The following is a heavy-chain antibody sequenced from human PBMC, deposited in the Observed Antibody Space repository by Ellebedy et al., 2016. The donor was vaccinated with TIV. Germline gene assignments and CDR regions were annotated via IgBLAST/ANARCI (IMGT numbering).Heavy chain of an antibody. V-gene: IGHV4-34*01. J-gene: IGHJ4*02. CDR1: GGSFTTYY. CDR2: VLHSGGT. CDR3: ARGARSSDRRFDS. D-gene: IGHD6-19*01. Sequence: MPSETLSLTCTVSGGSFTTYYWSWIRQPPGKGLEWIGEVLHSGGTTYNPSLKSRVTVSADTSKNQFSLNLTSVTAADTAVYCCARGARSSDRRFDSWGQGTLVTVSS.